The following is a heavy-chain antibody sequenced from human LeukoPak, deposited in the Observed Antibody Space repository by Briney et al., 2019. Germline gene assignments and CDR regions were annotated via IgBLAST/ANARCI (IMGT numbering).Heavy chain of an antibody. CDR3: AREYGGNPDY. CDR1: GGSISSGSHY. J-gene: IGHJ4*02. D-gene: IGHD4-23*01. CDR2: IYFSGST. Sequence: SETLSLTCTVSGGSISSGSHYWGWIRQPPGKGLEWIGSIYFSGSTYYNPSLKSRVTISVDTSKNQFSLNLSSVTAADTAVYYCAREYGGNPDYWGQGTLVTVSS. V-gene: IGHV4-39*07.